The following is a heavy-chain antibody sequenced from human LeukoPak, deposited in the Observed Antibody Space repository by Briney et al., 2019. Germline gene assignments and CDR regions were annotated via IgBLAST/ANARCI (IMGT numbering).Heavy chain of an antibody. V-gene: IGHV4-34*01. Sequence: PSETLSLTCAVYGGSFSGYYWSWIRQPPGKGLEWIGEINHSGSTNYNPSLKSRVTISVDTSKNQFSLKLSSVTAADTAMYYCARRLNARQRYSPWGQGTLVTVSS. D-gene: IGHD1-26*01. CDR1: GGSFSGYY. J-gene: IGHJ5*02. CDR2: INHSGST. CDR3: ARRLNARQRYSP.